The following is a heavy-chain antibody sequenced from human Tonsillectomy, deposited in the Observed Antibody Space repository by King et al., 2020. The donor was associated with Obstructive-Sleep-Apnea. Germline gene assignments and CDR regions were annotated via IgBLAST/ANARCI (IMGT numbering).Heavy chain of an antibody. D-gene: IGHD2-15*01. CDR2: IYTSGST. J-gene: IGHJ5*01. CDR3: ARDGSVGWFDS. CDR1: GGSINSYY. Sequence: QLQESGPGLVKPSETLSLTCTVSGGSINSYYWSWIRQPAGKGLEGIGRIYTSGSTHYNPSLKSRVTLSVDTSKNQFSLKLSSVTAADTAVYYCARDGSVGWFDSWGQGTLVTVSS. V-gene: IGHV4-4*07.